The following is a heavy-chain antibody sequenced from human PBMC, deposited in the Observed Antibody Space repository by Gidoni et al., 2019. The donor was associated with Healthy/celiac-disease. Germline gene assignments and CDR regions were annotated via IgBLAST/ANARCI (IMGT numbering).Heavy chain of an antibody. V-gene: IGHV4-59*01. J-gene: IGHJ6*03. CDR2: IYYSGST. CDR1: GGSISSYY. Sequence: QVQLQESGPGLVKPSETLSLTCTVSGGSISSYYWSWIRQLPGKGLEWIGYIYYSGSTNYNPSLKSRVTISVDTSKNQFSLKLSSVTAADTAVYYCARIMGDYYYYMDVWGKGTTVTVSS. CDR3: ARIMGDYYYYMDV.